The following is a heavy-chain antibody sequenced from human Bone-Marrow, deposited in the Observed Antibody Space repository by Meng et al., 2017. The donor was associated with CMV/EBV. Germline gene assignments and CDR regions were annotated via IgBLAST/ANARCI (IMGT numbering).Heavy chain of an antibody. D-gene: IGHD5-12*01. CDR3: TTQLRGFSGYAY. V-gene: IGHV1-46*01. CDR1: GYTFTSYY. Sequence: ASVKVSCKASGYTFTSYYMHWVRQAPGQGLEWMGIINPSGGSTSYAQKFQGSVTMTRDTSTSTAYMELRSLRSDDTAVYYCTTQLRGFSGYAYWGQGSMVTFSS. J-gene: IGHJ4*01. CDR2: INPSGGST.